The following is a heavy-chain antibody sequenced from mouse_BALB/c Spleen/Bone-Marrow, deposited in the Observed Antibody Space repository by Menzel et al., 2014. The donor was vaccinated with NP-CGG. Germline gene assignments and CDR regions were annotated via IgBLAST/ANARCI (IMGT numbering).Heavy chain of an antibody. CDR2: IDPSDSYS. J-gene: IGHJ4*01. CDR3: ARGVVYYYAMDY. V-gene: IGHV1-69*02. CDR1: GYTFTNYW. Sequence: QVQLQQSGAELVKPGASVKLSCKASGYTFTNYWMHWVKQRPGRGLEWIGEIDPSDSYSNYNQNFKGKATLTVDKSSSTAYMQLTSLTSEDSAVYYCARGVVYYYAMDYWGQGTSVTVSS.